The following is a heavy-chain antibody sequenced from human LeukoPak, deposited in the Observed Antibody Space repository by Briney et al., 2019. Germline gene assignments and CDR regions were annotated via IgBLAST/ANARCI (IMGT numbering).Heavy chain of an antibody. J-gene: IGHJ3*01. D-gene: IGHD2-21*01. CDR2: IRGSGGSA. CDR1: GFSFNNYA. Sequence: GGSLRLSCAASGFSFNNYAMSWVRQAPEKGLEWVSAIRGSGGSASYADSVQGRFTISRDNSENTLYLQMSGLRAEDTAVHYFAKDRGFSVGACFRSFDSGARG. CDR3: AKDRGFSVGACFRSFDS. V-gene: IGHV3-23*01.